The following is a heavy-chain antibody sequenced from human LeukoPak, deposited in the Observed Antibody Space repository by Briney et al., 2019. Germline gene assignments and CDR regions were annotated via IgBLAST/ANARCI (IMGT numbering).Heavy chain of an antibody. CDR3: AKGSGYEAQYYYYYMDV. Sequence: ASVKVSCKASGGTFSSYAISWVRQAPGQGLEWMGGIIPIFGTANYAQKFQGRVTITADESTSTAYMELSSLRPEDTAVYYCAKGSGYEAQYYYYYMDVWGKGTTVTISS. J-gene: IGHJ6*03. CDR1: GGTFSSYA. V-gene: IGHV1-69*13. D-gene: IGHD5-12*01. CDR2: IIPIFGTA.